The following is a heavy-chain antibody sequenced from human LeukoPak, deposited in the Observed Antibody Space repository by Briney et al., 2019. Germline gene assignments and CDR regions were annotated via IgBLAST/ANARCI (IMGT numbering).Heavy chain of an antibody. J-gene: IGHJ4*02. V-gene: IGHV1-2*02. CDR3: ERGGYSGFSFDY. CDR1: GYTFTVYY. D-gene: IGHD5-12*01. Sequence: GASVTVSFTASGYTFTVYYMYWVRLTPGQGLEWVGGINPNSGETNYLQKFQGRVTITSDTSIATVFMNLSRLGFDDPALYDCERGGYSGFSFDYGGQGTLVTVSS. CDR2: INPNSGET.